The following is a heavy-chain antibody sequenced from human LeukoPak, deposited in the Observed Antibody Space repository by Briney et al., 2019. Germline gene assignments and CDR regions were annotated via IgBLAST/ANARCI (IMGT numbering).Heavy chain of an antibody. D-gene: IGHD3-10*01. CDR1: GGTFRNYV. Sequence: GASVKVSCKASGGTFRNYVISWVRQAPGQGLEWMGGIITMFGTANYAERVQGRVTITRDESTSTGYMEMTSLRSEDTAVYYCARGYYYGSETYWHTNLFDLWGQGPPVTVST. CDR2: IITMFGTA. CDR3: ARGYYYGSETYWHTNLFDL. V-gene: IGHV1-69*05. J-gene: IGHJ5*02.